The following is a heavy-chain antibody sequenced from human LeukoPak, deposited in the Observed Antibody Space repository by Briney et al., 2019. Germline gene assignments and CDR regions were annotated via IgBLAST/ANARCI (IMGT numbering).Heavy chain of an antibody. Sequence: GGPLRLSCAASGFTFSSDSMNWVRQAPGKGLEWVSSISSSSSYIYYADSVKGRFTISRDNAKNSLYLQMNSLRAEDTAVYYCARDRSTGTTLRNYYFDYWGQGTLVTVSS. D-gene: IGHD1-7*01. CDR2: ISSSSSYI. CDR3: ARDRSTGTTLRNYYFDY. J-gene: IGHJ4*02. V-gene: IGHV3-21*01. CDR1: GFTFSSDS.